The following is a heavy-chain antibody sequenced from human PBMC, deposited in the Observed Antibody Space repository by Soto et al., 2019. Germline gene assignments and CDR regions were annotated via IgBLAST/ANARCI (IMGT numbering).Heavy chain of an antibody. CDR2: ISSNSAYI. D-gene: IGHD6-13*01. Sequence: GGSLRLSCAASGFTFRSFTMNWVSQAPAKGLEWVSTISSNSAYIYYTDALRGRFTISRDNAKNSLHLQMNSLRAEDTAVYYCTRDASRDSSARGWFDPWGPGTLVTVSS. CDR3: TRDASRDSSARGWFDP. CDR1: GFTFRSFT. V-gene: IGHV3-21*01. J-gene: IGHJ5*02.